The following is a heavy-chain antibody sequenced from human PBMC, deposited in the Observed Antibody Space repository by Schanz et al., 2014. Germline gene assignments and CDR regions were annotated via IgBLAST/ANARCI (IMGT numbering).Heavy chain of an antibody. CDR3: ARDFHGYGPHLDY. CDR2: LWHDGSKK. D-gene: IGHD5-12*01. CDR1: GFSLDIFA. J-gene: IGHJ4*02. V-gene: IGHV3-33*08. Sequence: QVQLVESGGGLVKPGGSLRLSCATSGFSLDIFAVSWVRQAPGKGLEWVAILWHDGSKKYYADSVKGRFTVSRDNSKNTLYLQLNSLRAEDTAVYYCARDFHGYGPHLDYWGQGSLVTVSS.